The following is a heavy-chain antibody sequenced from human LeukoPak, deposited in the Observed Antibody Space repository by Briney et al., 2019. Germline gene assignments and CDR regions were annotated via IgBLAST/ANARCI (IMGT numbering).Heavy chain of an antibody. CDR3: ARNTYYDILKTEY. V-gene: IGHV4-59*01. D-gene: IGHD3-9*01. CDR2: IYYSGST. J-gene: IGHJ4*02. Sequence: SETLSLTCTVSGGSISSYYWSWIRQPPGKGLEWIGYIYYSGSTNYNPSLKSRVTISVDTSKNQFSLKLSSVTAADTAVYYCARNTYYDILKTEYWGQGTLVTVSS. CDR1: GGSISSYY.